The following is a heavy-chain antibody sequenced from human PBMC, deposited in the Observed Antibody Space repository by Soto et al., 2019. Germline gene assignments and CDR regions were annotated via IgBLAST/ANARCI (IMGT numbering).Heavy chain of an antibody. CDR2: ISAYNGNT. D-gene: IGHD3-22*01. J-gene: IGHJ4*02. V-gene: IGHV1-18*01. Sequence: ASVKVSCKASGYTFTSYGISWVRQAPGQGLEWMGWISAYNGNTNYAQKLQGRVTMTTDTSTSTAYMELRSLRSDDTAVYYCARREITMIVVPFGYWGQGTLVTVSS. CDR3: ARREITMIVVPFGY. CDR1: GYTFTSYG.